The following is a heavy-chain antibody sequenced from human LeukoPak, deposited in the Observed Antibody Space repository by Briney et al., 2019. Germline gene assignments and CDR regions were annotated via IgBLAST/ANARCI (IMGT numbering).Heavy chain of an antibody. CDR2: ITWNSGSI. V-gene: IGHV3-9*01. CDR1: GFTFHDYA. J-gene: IGHJ4*02. D-gene: IGHD1-1*01. CDR3: AGGVPSLDY. Sequence: PGGSLRLSCAASGFTFHDYAMHWVRQAPGKGLEWVSGITWNSGSIGYADSVKGRFTISRDYAKNSLYLQMNSLRPEDTALYYCAGGVPSLDYWGQGTLVTVSS.